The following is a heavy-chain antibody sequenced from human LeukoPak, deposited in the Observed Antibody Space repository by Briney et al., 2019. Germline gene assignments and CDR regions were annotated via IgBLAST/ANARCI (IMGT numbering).Heavy chain of an antibody. CDR2: IYYSGST. CDR1: GGSIGTYY. CDR3: ARHAGGISATGTRPFDY. J-gene: IGHJ4*02. D-gene: IGHD6-13*01. Sequence: SETLSLTCTVSGGSIGTYYWSWVRQSPGKGLEWIGSIYYSGSTYYNPSLKSRVTMSVDTSKNQFSLKLSSVTAADTAVYYCARHAGGISATGTRPFDYWGQGTLVTVSS. V-gene: IGHV4-59*04.